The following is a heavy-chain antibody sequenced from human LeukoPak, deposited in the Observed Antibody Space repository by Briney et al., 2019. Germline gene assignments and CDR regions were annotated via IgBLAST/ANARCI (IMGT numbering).Heavy chain of an antibody. CDR2: ISSSSSYI. D-gene: IGHD6-6*01. CDR1: GFTFSSYS. CDR3: AREAYSSSSSGYYYMDV. J-gene: IGHJ6*03. Sequence: GGSLRLSCAASGFTFSSYSMNWVRQAPGKGLEWVSSISSSSSYIYYADSVKGRFTISRDNAKNSLYLQMNSLRAEDTAVYYCAREAYSSSSSGYYYMDVWGKGTTVTVSS. V-gene: IGHV3-21*01.